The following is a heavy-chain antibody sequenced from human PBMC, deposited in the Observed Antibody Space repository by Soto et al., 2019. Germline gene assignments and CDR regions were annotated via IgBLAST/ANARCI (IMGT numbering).Heavy chain of an antibody. Sequence: PSETLSLTCAVYGGSFSGYYWSWIRQPPGKGLEWIGEINHSGSTNYNPSLKSRVTISVDTSKNQFSLKLSSVTAADTAVYYCARAKRGMITFGGVISDHWGQGTLVTVSS. CDR1: GGSFSGYY. D-gene: IGHD3-16*02. CDR3: ARAKRGMITFGGVISDH. V-gene: IGHV4-34*01. CDR2: INHSGST. J-gene: IGHJ4*02.